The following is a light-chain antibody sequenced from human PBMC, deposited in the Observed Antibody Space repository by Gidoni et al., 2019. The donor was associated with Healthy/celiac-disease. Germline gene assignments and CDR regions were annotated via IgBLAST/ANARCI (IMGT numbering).Light chain of an antibody. J-gene: IGKJ2*01. CDR2: LGS. CDR1: QSILHSNGYNY. CDR3: MQALQTPYT. Sequence: DIVMTQSPLSLPVTPGEPASISCRSSQSILHSNGYNYLDWYLQKPGQSPQLLIYLGSNRASGVPDRFSGGRAGADFTLKISRVEAEDVGVYYCMQALQTPYTFGQGTKLEIK. V-gene: IGKV2-28*01.